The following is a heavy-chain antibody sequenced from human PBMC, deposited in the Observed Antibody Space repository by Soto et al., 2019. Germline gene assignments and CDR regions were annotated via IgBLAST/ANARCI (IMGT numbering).Heavy chain of an antibody. CDR1: GFTFSSYS. J-gene: IGHJ4*02. CDR2: ISSSSSYI. CDR3: ARGPSGIYSSSWFDY. D-gene: IGHD6-13*01. Sequence: GGSLRLSCAASGFTFSSYSMNWVRQAPGKGLEWVSSISSSSSYIYYADSVKGRFTISRDNAKNSLYLQMNSLRAEDTAVYYCARGPSGIYSSSWFDYCGQGTLVTVSS. V-gene: IGHV3-21*01.